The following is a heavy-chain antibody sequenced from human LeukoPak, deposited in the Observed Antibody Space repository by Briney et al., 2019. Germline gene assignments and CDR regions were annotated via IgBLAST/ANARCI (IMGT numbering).Heavy chain of an antibody. CDR3: ARDSSSSDLFDY. V-gene: IGHV3-20*04. CDR1: GFTSDDSG. Sequence: GASLILSCAASGFTSDDSGMSWGRQAPENGLELVSGINWNSGTTGYAYSVKGRFTIYSDNAKNSRYLQMNSLRAEDTALCYCARDSSSSDLFDYWGQGTMVSVSS. J-gene: IGHJ4*02. CDR2: INWNSGTT. D-gene: IGHD6-6*01.